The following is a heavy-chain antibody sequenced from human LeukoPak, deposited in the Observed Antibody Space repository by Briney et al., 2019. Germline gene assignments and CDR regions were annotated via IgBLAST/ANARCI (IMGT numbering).Heavy chain of an antibody. V-gene: IGHV3-23*01. Sequence: GGSLRLSCAASGFTFSNYAMSWVRQAPGKGLERVSAISGSGGRTYYSDSVKGRFTISRDNSKNTLSLQMNSMRAEDTAVYYCAKKITYDYGDPHFDYWGQGTLVTVSS. CDR2: ISGSGGRT. CDR1: GFTFSNYA. J-gene: IGHJ4*02. CDR3: AKKITYDYGDPHFDY. D-gene: IGHD4-17*01.